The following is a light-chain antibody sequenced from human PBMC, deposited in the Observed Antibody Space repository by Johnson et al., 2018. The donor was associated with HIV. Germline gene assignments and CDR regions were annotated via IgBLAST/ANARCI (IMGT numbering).Light chain of an antibody. Sequence: QSVLTQPPSVSAAPGQKVTISCSGSSSTIGTNYVSWYQQFPGTAPKLLIFDKNKRPSGIPDRFSASQSGTSATLDITGLQTGDEADYYCGTWDTSPGAHYVFGSGTEVTVL. V-gene: IGLV1-51*01. J-gene: IGLJ1*01. CDR2: DKN. CDR1: SSTIGTNY. CDR3: GTWDTSPGAHYV.